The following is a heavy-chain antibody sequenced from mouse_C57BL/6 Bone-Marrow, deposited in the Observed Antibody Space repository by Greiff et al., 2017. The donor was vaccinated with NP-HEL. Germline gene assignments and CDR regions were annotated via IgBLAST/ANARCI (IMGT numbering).Heavy chain of an antibody. CDR3: AREAIYYYGSSYFDY. D-gene: IGHD1-1*01. Sequence: VKLMESGAELARPGASVKLSCKASGYTFTSYGISWVKQRTGQGLEWIGEIYPRSGNTYYNEKFKGKATLTADKSSSAAYMELRSLTSEDSAVYFCAREAIYYYGSSYFDYWGQGTTLTVSS. J-gene: IGHJ2*01. CDR1: GYTFTSYG. CDR2: IYPRSGNT. V-gene: IGHV1-81*01.